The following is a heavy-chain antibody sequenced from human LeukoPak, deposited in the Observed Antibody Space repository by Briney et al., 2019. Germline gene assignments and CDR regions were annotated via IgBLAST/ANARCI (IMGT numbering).Heavy chain of an antibody. D-gene: IGHD6-19*01. V-gene: IGHV3-23*01. CDR2: TSGRGDST. CDR3: AKDRIAVTDDLDS. J-gene: IGHJ4*02. CDR1: GLTFSSYP. Sequence: GGPLGPSCEAPGLTFSSYPRSGSRQPPGKGPEGFSATSGRGDSTHYADSVKGRFTISRDNSRNTLYLQMSSLTAEDTAVYYCAKDRIAVTDDLDSWGQGTLVTVSS.